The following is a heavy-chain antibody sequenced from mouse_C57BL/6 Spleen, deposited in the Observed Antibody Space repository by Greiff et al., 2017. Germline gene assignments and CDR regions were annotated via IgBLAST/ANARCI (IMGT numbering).Heavy chain of an antibody. V-gene: IGHV1-4*01. CDR3: ARRETGYWYVDV. CDR2: INPSSGYT. D-gene: IGHD4-1*01. Sequence: QVQLQQSGAELARPGASVKMSCKASGYTFTSYTMHWVKQRPGQGLEWIGYINPSSGYTKYNQTFKDKATLTADKSSSTAYMQLSSLTSEDSAVYYCARRETGYWYVDVWGTGTTVTVSS. J-gene: IGHJ1*03. CDR1: GYTFTSYT.